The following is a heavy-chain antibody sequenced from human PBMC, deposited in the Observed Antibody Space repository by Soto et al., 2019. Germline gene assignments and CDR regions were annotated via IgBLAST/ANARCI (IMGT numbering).Heavy chain of an antibody. Sequence: PGGSLRLSCAGSGFTLGDSYMSWIRQAPGKGLEWLSYISPGGRYPDYADSVKGRFTISRDNAKSSLYLQMMSLTAEDTAVYYCMIRGAASLFHHWGQATIVTVSS. J-gene: IGHJ4*02. V-gene: IGHV3-11*06. CDR2: ISPGGRYP. CDR3: MIRGAASLFHH. CDR1: GFTLGDSY. D-gene: IGHD3-3*02.